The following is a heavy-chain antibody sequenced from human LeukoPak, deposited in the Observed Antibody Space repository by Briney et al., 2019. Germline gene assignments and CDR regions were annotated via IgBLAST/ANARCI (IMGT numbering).Heavy chain of an antibody. CDR2: ISGTGGAT. V-gene: IGHV3-23*01. Sequence: GASLSLSSVAAAFSFGNYALGWVSHAPRKGLQWVSQISGTGGATWYAGFARDRFIISRDNSKKQLYLQMSGLRVEDTAMYYCVKDPRDTYGTNWFVSWGQGTLLIVSS. CDR1: AFSFGNYA. D-gene: IGHD2-21*01. CDR3: VKDPRDTYGTNWFVS. J-gene: IGHJ5*01.